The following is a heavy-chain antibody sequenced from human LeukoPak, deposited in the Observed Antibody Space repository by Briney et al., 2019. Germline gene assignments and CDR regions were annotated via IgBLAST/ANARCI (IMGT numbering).Heavy chain of an antibody. CDR2: ITSSGTYI. D-gene: IGHD1-26*01. CDR3: ARDPYSGNYGNYYYYYMDV. CDR1: GFTFNNYN. Sequence: TGGSLRLSCATSGFTFNNYNMNWVRQAPGRALEWVSSITSSGTYIFYADSVKGRFTISRDNAKNSLYLQMNSLGPEDTAVYYCARDPYSGNYGNYYYYYMDVWGKGTTVTISS. V-gene: IGHV3-21*01. J-gene: IGHJ6*03.